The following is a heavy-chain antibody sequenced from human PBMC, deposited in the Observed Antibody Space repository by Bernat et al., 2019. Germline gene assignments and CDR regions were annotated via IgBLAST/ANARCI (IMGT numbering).Heavy chain of an antibody. CDR2: IKEDGSEK. CDR3: ARGGGSSSCPYYFDA. V-gene: IGHV3-7*03. J-gene: IGHJ4*02. Sequence: EVQLVDSGGDLVQPGGSLRLSCSASGFTFSTYWMTWVRQGTGEGREWVATIKEDGSEKFYVDYVRGGFTISRDNAKNSLYLYMNSLRVDDTAVYYCARGGGSSSCPYYFDAWGQGTLVTVSS. D-gene: IGHD2-2*01. CDR1: GFTFSTYW.